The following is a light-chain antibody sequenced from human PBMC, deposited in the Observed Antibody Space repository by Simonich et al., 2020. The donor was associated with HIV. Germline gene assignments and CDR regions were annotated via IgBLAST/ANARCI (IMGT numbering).Light chain of an antibody. V-gene: IGKV1-5*03. J-gene: IGKJ1*01. CDR2: KAS. CDR1: QTIINNW. Sequence: DIQMTQSPSTLSASVGDRVTVTCRASQTIINNWLAWYQQKPGKAPKLLIYKASSLESGVPSRFSGSGSGTEFTLTISSLQPDDFATYYCQQYNSYSWTFGQGTKVEV. CDR3: QQYNSYSWT.